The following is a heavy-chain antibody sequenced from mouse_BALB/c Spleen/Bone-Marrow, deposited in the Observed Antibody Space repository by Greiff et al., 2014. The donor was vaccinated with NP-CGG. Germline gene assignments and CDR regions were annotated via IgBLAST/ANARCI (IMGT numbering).Heavy chain of an antibody. CDR1: GFSLTDYG. CDR2: IWGAGIT. V-gene: IGHV2-6-5*01. D-gene: IGHD4-1*01. Sequence: VKLVESGPGLVAPSQSLSITCTVSGFSLTDYGVSWIRQPPGKGLEWLGVIWGAGITYYNSALESRLSISKDNSKSQVFLKMNSLQTDDTAMYYCAKLTWDEGDYWGQGTTLTVSS. J-gene: IGHJ2*01. CDR3: AKLTWDEGDY.